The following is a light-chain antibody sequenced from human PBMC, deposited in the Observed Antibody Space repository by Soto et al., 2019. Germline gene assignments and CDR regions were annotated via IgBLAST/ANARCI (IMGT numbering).Light chain of an antibody. CDR1: QSVSSSY. Sequence: VLSQSAGTLSLSPGERATLSCRASQSVSSSYLAWYQLKPGQAPRLLIYGASTRATGVPARFSGSGSGTEFTLTISSLQSEDFAVYYCQQYNNWPRTFGQGTRLEIK. V-gene: IGKV3-15*01. J-gene: IGKJ5*01. CDR2: GAS. CDR3: QQYNNWPRT.